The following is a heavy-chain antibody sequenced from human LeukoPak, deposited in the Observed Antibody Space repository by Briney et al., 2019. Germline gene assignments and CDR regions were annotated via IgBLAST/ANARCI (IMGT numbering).Heavy chain of an antibody. D-gene: IGHD6-6*01. CDR1: GSTFTGYY. V-gene: IGHV1-2*02. CDR3: ARGEGIAARPTVDY. Sequence: GASVKVSCKASGSTFTGYYILWVRQAPGQGLEWMGWINPSSGGTKYAQKFQGRVTMTRDTSISSAYMELSGLRSDDTAVYYCARGEGIAARPTVDYWGQGTLVTVSS. J-gene: IGHJ4*02. CDR2: INPSSGGT.